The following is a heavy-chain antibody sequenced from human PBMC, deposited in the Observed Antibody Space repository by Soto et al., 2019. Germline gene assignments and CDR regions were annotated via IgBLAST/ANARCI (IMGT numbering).Heavy chain of an antibody. D-gene: IGHD2-8*01. CDR3: ARGGYCSNGVCYRAVDY. J-gene: IGHJ4*02. Sequence: QVQLVQSGAEVKKPGSSVNVSCKASGGTFSSSAISWVRQAPGQGLEWMGVIIPIFDTTNYAQKFQGRLTITADDSTSTAYMELSSLRSEDTAMYFCARGGYCSNGVCYRAVDYWGQGTLVTVSS. CDR1: GGTFSSSA. CDR2: IIPIFDTT. V-gene: IGHV1-69*01.